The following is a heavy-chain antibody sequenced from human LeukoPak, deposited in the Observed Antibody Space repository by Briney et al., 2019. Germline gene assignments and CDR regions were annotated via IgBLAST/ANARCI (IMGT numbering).Heavy chain of an antibody. CDR1: GGSINNYY. V-gene: IGHV4-59*01. D-gene: IGHD6-6*01. CDR2: IFYTGST. J-gene: IGHJ4*02. CDR3: ARGPTRQYFDY. Sequence: KPSETLSLTCTVSGGSINNYYWSWIRQPPGRGLEWIGYIFYTGSTNFNPSLQSRVTISVDTSRNQFSLNLSSVTAADTAAYFCARGPTRQYFDYWGQGTLVTVSS.